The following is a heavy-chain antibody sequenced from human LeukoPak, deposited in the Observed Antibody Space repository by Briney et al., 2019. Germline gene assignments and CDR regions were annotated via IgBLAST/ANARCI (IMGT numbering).Heavy chain of an antibody. CDR3: ARGSGLAAISTGIDY. Sequence: GASVTVPCKTSGYTFTGYYLHWVRQAPGQRPECMGWINPNSGATKYMQKFQGRVTVTRDTSISSAYMDLGSLTTDDTAVYYCARGSGLAAISTGIDYWGQGTLVSVSS. J-gene: IGHJ4*02. CDR1: GYTFTGYY. D-gene: IGHD6-25*01. CDR2: INPNSGAT. V-gene: IGHV1-2*02.